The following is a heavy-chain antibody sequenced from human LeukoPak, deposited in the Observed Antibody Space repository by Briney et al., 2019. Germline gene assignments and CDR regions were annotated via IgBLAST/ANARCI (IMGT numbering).Heavy chain of an antibody. Sequence: FETLCLTCTVSGGSISSYYWSWIRQPAGKGLEWIGRIYTSGSTNYNPSLKSRVTMSVDTSKNQFSLQLSSVTAADTAVYYCARALRWLQFGDAFDIWGQGTMVTVSS. CDR1: GGSISSYY. CDR2: IYTSGST. CDR3: ARALRWLQFGDAFDI. J-gene: IGHJ3*02. D-gene: IGHD5-24*01. V-gene: IGHV4-4*07.